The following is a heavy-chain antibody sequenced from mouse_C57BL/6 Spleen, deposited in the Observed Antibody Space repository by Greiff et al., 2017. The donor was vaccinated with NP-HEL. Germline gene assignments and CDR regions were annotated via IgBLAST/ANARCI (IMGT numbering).Heavy chain of an antibody. D-gene: IGHD1-1*01. CDR3: ARVGRYGSSPLFDY. V-gene: IGHV1-64*01. CDR1: GYTFTSYW. J-gene: IGHJ2*01. Sequence: VQLQQPGAELVKPGASVKLSCKASGYTFTSYWMHWVKQRPGQGLEWIGMIHPNSGSTNYNEKFKSKATLTVDKSSSTAYMQLSSLTSEDSAVYYCARVGRYGSSPLFDYWGQGTTLTVSS. CDR2: IHPNSGST.